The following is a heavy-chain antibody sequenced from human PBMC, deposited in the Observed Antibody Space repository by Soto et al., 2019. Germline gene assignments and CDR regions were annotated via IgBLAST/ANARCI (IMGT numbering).Heavy chain of an antibody. J-gene: IGHJ4*02. CDR3: AGYSDGWSNDY. CDR2: MSHSGRT. CDR1: GYSISTGYN. Sequence: LSLTCALPGYSISTGYNWGWIRQPPGEGLEWIGCMSHSGRTYNNPSLKSRVTISRDTSKNQFSLQLTSVTAADTAVYYCAGYSDGWSNDYWGQGTRVTASS. D-gene: IGHD6-19*01. V-gene: IGHV4-38-2*01.